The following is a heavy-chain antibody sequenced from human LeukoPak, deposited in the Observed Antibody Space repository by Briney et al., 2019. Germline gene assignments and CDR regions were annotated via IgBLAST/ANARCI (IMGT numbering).Heavy chain of an antibody. Sequence: GSLRLSCAASGFTFSSYEMNWVRQAPGKGLEWVSYIDTGTSTIYYADSVKGRFTISKDNAKNSLYQQMNSLRTEDTAVYYCTRRLDYWGQGTLVTVSS. CDR2: IDTGTSTI. J-gene: IGHJ4*02. CDR1: GFTFSSYE. CDR3: TRRLDY. V-gene: IGHV3-48*03.